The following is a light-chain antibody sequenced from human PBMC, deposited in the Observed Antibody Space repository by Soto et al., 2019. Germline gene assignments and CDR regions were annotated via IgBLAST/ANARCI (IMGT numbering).Light chain of an antibody. J-gene: IGKJ1*01. V-gene: IGKV3-20*01. Sequence: ETVLTQSPGTLSLSPGERATLSCRASQTFSSTFLVWYQQKDGQAPRLLMYDSSIRAPGIPDRFSGSGSGIDFTLTISRLEPEDFAVYFCQQFDTSPPTFGQGTKVEIK. CDR3: QQFDTSPPT. CDR1: QTFSSTF. CDR2: DSS.